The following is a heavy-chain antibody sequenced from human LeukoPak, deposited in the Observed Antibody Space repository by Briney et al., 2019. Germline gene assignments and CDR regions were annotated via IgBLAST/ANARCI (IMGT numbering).Heavy chain of an antibody. CDR2: ISSSSSYI. CDR3: ARRGYSGTSYFED. D-gene: IGHD1-26*01. V-gene: IGHV3-21*01. J-gene: IGHJ4*02. CDR1: GFSSSSYS. Sequence: GGSLRLSCAASGFSSSSYSMNWVRQGPGKGLEWVSCISSSSSYIYYADSVKGRFTISRDNAKNSLYLQMNSLRAEDTAVYYCARRGYSGTSYFEDWGQGTLVTVSP.